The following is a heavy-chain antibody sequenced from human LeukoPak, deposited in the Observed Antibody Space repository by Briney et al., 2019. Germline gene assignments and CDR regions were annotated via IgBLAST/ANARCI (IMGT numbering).Heavy chain of an antibody. Sequence: PGRSLRLSCAASGFTFSSYDMHWVRQAPGKGLEWVAVISYDGSNKYYADSVKGRFTISRDNSKNTLYLQMNSLKAEDTAVYYCANDPAFDIWGQGTMVTVSS. V-gene: IGHV3-30*18. CDR2: ISYDGSNK. J-gene: IGHJ3*02. CDR1: GFTFSSYD. CDR3: ANDPAFDI.